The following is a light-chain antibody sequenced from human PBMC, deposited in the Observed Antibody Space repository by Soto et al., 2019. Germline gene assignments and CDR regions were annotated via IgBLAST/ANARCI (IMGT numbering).Light chain of an antibody. J-gene: IGLJ2*01. V-gene: IGLV1-40*01. Sequence: QSVLTQPPSVSGAPGQRVTISCTGSRSNIGDVYDVHWYQQLPGTAPKLIIDGNSNRPSGVTDRFSGSKSGTSASLAITGLQAEDEADYYCQSYDISLGGVVVGGGTKLTVL. CDR1: RSNIGDVYD. CDR3: QSYDISLGGVV. CDR2: GNS.